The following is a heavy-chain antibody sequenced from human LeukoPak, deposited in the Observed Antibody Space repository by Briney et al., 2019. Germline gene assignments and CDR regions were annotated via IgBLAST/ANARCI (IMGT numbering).Heavy chain of an antibody. CDR2: IYTSGST. V-gene: IGHV4-4*07. CDR3: TRGSIAYYYMDV. Sequence: SETLSLTCTVSGGSISGDYWSWIRQPAGTGLEWIGRIYTSGSTIYNPSLKSRVTISVDTSKNQFSLKLSSVTAADTAVYYCTRGSIAYYYMDVWGKGTTVTISS. J-gene: IGHJ6*03. D-gene: IGHD3-22*01. CDR1: GGSISGDY.